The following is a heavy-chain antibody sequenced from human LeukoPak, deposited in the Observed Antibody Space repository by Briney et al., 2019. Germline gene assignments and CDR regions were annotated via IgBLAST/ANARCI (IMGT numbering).Heavy chain of an antibody. Sequence: ASVKVSCKASGYTFTDYYMHWVRQAPGQGLEWMGWINPNSGGTNYAQEFQGRVTMTRDTSISVAYMELSRLRSDDTGVYYCVRDLVTSGPNHWGQGTMVTVSS. CDR1: GYTFTDYY. J-gene: IGHJ3*01. D-gene: IGHD4-17*01. CDR2: INPNSGGT. CDR3: VRDLVTSGPNH. V-gene: IGHV1-2*02.